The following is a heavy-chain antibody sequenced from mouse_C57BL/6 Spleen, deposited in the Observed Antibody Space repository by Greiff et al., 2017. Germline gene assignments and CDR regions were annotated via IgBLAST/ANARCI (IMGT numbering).Heavy chain of an antibody. J-gene: IGHJ2*01. D-gene: IGHD2-4*01. CDR2: ISDGGSYT. V-gene: IGHV5-4*01. CDR1: GFTFSSYA. Sequence: EVQLVESGGGLVKPGGSLKLSCAASGFTFSSYAMSWVRQTPEKRLEWVATISDGGSYTYYPDNVKGRFTISRDNAKNNLYLQMSHLKSEDTAMYYCARDVDDSYFDYWGQGTTLTVSS. CDR3: ARDVDDSYFDY.